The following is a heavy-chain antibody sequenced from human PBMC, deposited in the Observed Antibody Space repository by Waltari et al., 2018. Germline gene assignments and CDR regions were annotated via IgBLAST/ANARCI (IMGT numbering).Heavy chain of an antibody. V-gene: IGHV4-38-2*01. Sequence: QVQLQESCPGLVKPSETLSLTCAVSGYSISSGYYWGWIRQPPGKGLEWIGSIYHSGSTYYNPSLKSRVTISVDTSKNQFSLKLSSVTAADTAVYYCARTGLRLQSPYYYYMDVWGKGTTVTVSS. CDR2: IYHSGST. D-gene: IGHD5-12*01. J-gene: IGHJ6*03. CDR1: GYSISSGYY. CDR3: ARTGLRLQSPYYYYMDV.